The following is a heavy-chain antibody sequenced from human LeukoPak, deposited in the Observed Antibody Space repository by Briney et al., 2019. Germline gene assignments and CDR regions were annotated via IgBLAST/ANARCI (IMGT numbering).Heavy chain of an antibody. V-gene: IGHV1-69*13. CDR2: IIPIFGTA. J-gene: IGHJ4*02. CDR1: GGTFSSYA. CDR3: ARGSSYYDSSGP. Sequence: SVKVSCKASGGTFSSYAISWVRQAPGQGLEWMGGIIPIFGTANYAQKFQGRVTITADESTSTAYMELSSLRSEDTAVYYYARGSSYYDSSGPWGQGTLVTVSS. D-gene: IGHD3-22*01.